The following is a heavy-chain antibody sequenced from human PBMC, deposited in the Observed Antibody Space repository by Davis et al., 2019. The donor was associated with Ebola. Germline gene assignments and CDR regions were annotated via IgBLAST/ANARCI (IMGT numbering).Heavy chain of an antibody. CDR1: GGSFSGYY. CDR3: ARDDY. J-gene: IGHJ4*02. V-gene: IGHV4-34*01. CDR2: INHSGST. Sequence: PGGSLRLSCAVYGGSFSGYYWSWIRQPPGKGLEWIGEINHSGSTNYNPSLKSRVTISVDTSKNQFSLKLSSVTAADTAVYYCARDDYWGQGTLVTVSS.